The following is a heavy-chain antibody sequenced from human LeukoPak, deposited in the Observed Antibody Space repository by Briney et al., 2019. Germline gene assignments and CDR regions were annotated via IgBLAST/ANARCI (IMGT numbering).Heavy chain of an antibody. CDR1: GFTLSSYS. V-gene: IGHV3-48*01. J-gene: IGHJ4*02. D-gene: IGHD6-19*01. CDR2: INSDIYSNTI. Sequence: GGSLRLSCAASGFTLSSYSMNWVRQAPGKGLEWISYINSDIYSNTIYYADTVKGRFTISRDNGKNSLYLQMNSLRAEDTAVYYCARDRSRDSAGAMDYWGQGTLVTVSS. CDR3: ARDRSRDSAGAMDY.